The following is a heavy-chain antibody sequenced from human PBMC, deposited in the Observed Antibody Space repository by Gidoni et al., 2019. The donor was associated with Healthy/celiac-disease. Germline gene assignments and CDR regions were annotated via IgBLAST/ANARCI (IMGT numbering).Heavy chain of an antibody. CDR2: ISWNSGSI. J-gene: IGHJ6*02. CDR1: GFTFDDYA. CDR3: AKDMRGGFPFYGMDV. D-gene: IGHD3-16*01. Sequence: EVQLVESGGGLVQPGRSLRLSCAASGFTFDDYAIHCVRQAPGKGLEWVSGISWNSGSIGYADSVKGRFTISRDNAKNSLYLQMNSLRAEDTALYYCAKDMRGGFPFYGMDVWGQGTTVTVSS. V-gene: IGHV3-9*01.